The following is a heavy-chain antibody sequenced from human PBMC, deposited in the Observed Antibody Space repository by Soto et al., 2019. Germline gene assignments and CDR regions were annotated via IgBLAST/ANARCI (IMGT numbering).Heavy chain of an antibody. J-gene: IGHJ6*02. CDR2: MYNTGST. CDR3: ARDLWGYCGTDCYPLDV. D-gene: IGHD2-21*02. Sequence: SETLSLPYTFSGGSIIGYYWIWIRQPPGKGLEWIGYMYNTGSTVYNPSFKSRVTISVDTSKNQFALKLNSVTAADTAVYYCARDLWGYCGTDCYPLDVWAQGTTLTVSS. CDR1: GGSIIGYY. V-gene: IGHV4-59*01.